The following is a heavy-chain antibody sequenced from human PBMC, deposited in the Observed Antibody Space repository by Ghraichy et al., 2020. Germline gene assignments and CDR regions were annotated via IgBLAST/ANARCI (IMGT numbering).Heavy chain of an antibody. V-gene: IGHV3-7*01. J-gene: IGHJ4*02. CDR1: GFTFSSYW. CDR2: IKQDGSEK. D-gene: IGHD3-3*01. Sequence: GGSLRLSCAASGFTFSSYWMSWVRQAPGKGLEWVANIKQDGSEKYYVDSVKGRFTISRDNAKNSLYLQMNSLRAEDTAVYYCARVGFLEWFQTAAGVDYWGQGTLVTVSS. CDR3: ARVGFLEWFQTAAGVDY.